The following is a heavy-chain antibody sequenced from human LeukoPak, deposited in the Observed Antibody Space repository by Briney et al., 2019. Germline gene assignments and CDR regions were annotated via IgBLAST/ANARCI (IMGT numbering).Heavy chain of an antibody. CDR3: AKSLGGGTLEYFDY. J-gene: IGHJ4*02. D-gene: IGHD3-16*01. V-gene: IGHV3-48*04. CDR1: GFTFSSFS. Sequence: GGSLRLSCAASGFTFSSFSMNWVRQAPGKGLEWVSYISSSSSTIYYADSVKGRFTISRDNAKNSLYLQMNSLRAEDTALYYCAKSLGGGTLEYFDYWGQGTLVTVSS. CDR2: ISSSSSTI.